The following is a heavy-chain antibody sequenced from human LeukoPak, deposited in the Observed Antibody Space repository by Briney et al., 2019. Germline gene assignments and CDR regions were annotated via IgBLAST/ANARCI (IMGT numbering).Heavy chain of an antibody. CDR1: GFTFRNYA. Sequence: GGSLRLSCAASGFTFRNYALHWVRQAPGKGREWVALIWYDGTNEDYAVSVKGRFTISRDNSRDTLYLQMNSLRAEDTAVYYCARDYIMATGMGGPIDYWGRGTLVTVSS. CDR3: ARDYIMATGMGGPIDY. D-gene: IGHD6-13*01. CDR2: IWYDGTNE. V-gene: IGHV3-33*01. J-gene: IGHJ4*02.